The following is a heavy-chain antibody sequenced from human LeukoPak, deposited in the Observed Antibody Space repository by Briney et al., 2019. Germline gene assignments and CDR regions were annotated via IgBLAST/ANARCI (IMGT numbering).Heavy chain of an antibody. CDR1: GGSISSSSYY. V-gene: IGHV4-39*07. CDR3: AARYGIMFDP. D-gene: IGHD5-18*01. Sequence: SETLSLTCIVSGGSISSSSYYWGWIRQPPGKGLEWIGSIYYSGSTYYNPSLKSRITISVDTSENQFSLKLSSVTAADTAVYYCAARYGIMFDPWGQGTLVTVSS. CDR2: IYYSGST. J-gene: IGHJ5*02.